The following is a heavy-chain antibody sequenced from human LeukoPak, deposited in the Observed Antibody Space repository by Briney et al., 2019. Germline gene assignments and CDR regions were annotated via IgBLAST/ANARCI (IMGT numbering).Heavy chain of an antibody. V-gene: IGHV1-46*01. CDR3: ASVYKYGMDV. J-gene: IGHJ6*02. CDR2: INPNDGRT. CDR1: GYGFSIYY. Sequence: GDSVKVSCKASGYGFSIYYMHWVRQAPGEGLEWMGMINPNDGRTTYAQKFQGRVTMTRDTSTSTVYMELSSLRSEDTAVYYCASVYKYGMDVWGQGTTVIVSS.